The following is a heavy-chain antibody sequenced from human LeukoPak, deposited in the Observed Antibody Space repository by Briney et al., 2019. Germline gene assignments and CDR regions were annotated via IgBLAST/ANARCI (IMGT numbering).Heavy chain of an antibody. J-gene: IGHJ4*02. Sequence: SETLSLSCTVSGGSISSYYWSWVRQPPGQGLEWIGEIHLSGRTNYNPSLNSRVTLALDTSKNHLSLSLTSVTAADTAVYYCSRENGAFSPFGYCGQGTLVTVPS. D-gene: IGHD2-8*01. CDR1: GGSISSYY. CDR2: IHLSGRT. CDR3: SRENGAFSPFGY. V-gene: IGHV4-59*12.